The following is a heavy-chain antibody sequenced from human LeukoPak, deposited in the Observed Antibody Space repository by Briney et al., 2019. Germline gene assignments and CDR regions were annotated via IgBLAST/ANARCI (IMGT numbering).Heavy chain of an antibody. V-gene: IGHV4-59*01. J-gene: IGHJ4*02. CDR2: IYYSGSN. CDR1: GGSISSYY. D-gene: IGHD6-19*01. CDR3: ARGASGWYGIESQDY. Sequence: PSETLSLTCTVSGGSISSYYWSWIRQPPGKGLEWIGYIYYSGSNNYNPSLKSRVTISVDTSKNQFSLKLSSVTAADTAVYYCARGASGWYGIESQDYWGQGTLVTVSS.